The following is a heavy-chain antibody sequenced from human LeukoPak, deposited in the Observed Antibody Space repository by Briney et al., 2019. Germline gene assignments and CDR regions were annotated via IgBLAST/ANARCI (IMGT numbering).Heavy chain of an antibody. D-gene: IGHD5-18*01. CDR2: INHSGNT. CDR3: ARVSRFRGYNYGPGLDY. J-gene: IGHJ4*02. CDR1: GGSFNSYY. V-gene: IGHV4-34*01. Sequence: SETLSLTCDVYGGSFNSYYWTWIRQPPGKGLEWIGEINHSGNTNYNPSLKSRVTISVDPSNNRFSLKLSSATAADTAVYYCARVSRFRGYNYGPGLDYWGQGALVTVSS.